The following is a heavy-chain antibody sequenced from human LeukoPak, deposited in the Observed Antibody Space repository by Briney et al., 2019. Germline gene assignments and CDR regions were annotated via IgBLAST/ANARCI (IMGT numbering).Heavy chain of an antibody. J-gene: IGHJ6*02. CDR1: GFIFTDFA. CDR3: ARDQGMVRWNGLDV. D-gene: IGHD4/OR15-4a*01. CDR2: IWHDATDK. Sequence: PGGSLRLSCAASGFIFTDFAMYWVRQAPGRGLEWVAVIWHDATDKYYADSVKGRFTISRDNSKNTLYLQVNSLRGEDTALFYSARDQGMVRWNGLDVWGQGTTVTVSS. V-gene: IGHV3-33*01.